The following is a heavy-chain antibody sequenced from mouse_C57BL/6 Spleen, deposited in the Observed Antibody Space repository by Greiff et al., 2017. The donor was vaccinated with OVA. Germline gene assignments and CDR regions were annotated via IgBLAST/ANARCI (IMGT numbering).Heavy chain of an antibody. CDR2: ISSGSSTI. CDR3: ASLYYDYDDYAMDY. Sequence: EVMLVESGGGLVKPGGSLKLSCAASGFTFSDYGMHWVRQAPEKGLEWVAYISSGSSTIYYADTVKGRFTISRDNAKNTLFLQMTSLRSEDTAMYYCASLYYDYDDYAMDYWGQGTSVTVSS. D-gene: IGHD2-4*01. V-gene: IGHV5-17*01. J-gene: IGHJ4*01. CDR1: GFTFSDYG.